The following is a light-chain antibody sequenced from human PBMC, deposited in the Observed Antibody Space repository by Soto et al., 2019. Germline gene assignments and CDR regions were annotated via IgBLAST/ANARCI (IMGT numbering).Light chain of an antibody. V-gene: IGKV4-1*01. J-gene: IGKJ4*01. Sequence: DIVMTQSPDSLAVSLGERATINCKSSQSVLYSSNNRNYLAWHQQRPGQPPKLLLYWASTRESGVPDRFSGSGSGTDFTLTISSLQAEDVAVYYCQQYSSSPLTFGGGTKVEIK. CDR3: QQYSSSPLT. CDR2: WAS. CDR1: QSVLYSSNNRNY.